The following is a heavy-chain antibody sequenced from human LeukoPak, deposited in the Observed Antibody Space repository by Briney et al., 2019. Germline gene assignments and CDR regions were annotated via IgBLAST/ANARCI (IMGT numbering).Heavy chain of an antibody. CDR3: AKDATPRNRLWDHFDS. J-gene: IGHJ4*02. V-gene: IGHV3-23*01. D-gene: IGHD2-21*01. CDR2: VGGGDDI. Sequence: GGSLRLSCVASGFTFSNHEMHWVRQAPGKGLKWVSSVGGGDDIHYADSVKGRFTGYRDDAKNTVYLQMNSLRVEDTAIYFCAKDATPRNRLWDHFDSWGQGTLVSVSS. CDR1: GFTFSNHE.